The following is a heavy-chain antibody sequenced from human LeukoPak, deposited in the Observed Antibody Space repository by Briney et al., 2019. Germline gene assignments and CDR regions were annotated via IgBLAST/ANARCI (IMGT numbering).Heavy chain of an antibody. CDR2: ISYSGNT. Sequence: SETLSLTCTVSGGSINSHYWSWVRQPPGKGLVWIGYISYSGNTNYNPSLKSRVTISMHTSKNQLSLKLNSVTAADTAVYYCASSGQCTNGLCRDVGYMDVWGKGTTVTISS. J-gene: IGHJ6*03. V-gene: IGHV4-59*11. D-gene: IGHD2-8*01. CDR3: ASSGQCTNGLCRDVGYMDV. CDR1: GGSINSHY.